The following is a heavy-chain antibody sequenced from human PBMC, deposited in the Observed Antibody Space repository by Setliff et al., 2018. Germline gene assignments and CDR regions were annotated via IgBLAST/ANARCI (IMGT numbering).Heavy chain of an antibody. D-gene: IGHD6-13*01. CDR1: GLTFSSDA. J-gene: IGHJ4*02. V-gene: IGHV3-23*03. Sequence: PGGSLRLSCAASGLTFSSDAMTWVRQTPGKGLEWVSVISSDGTSIYYADSVKGRFTISRDNSKNTLYLQMNRLRAEDTAIYYCARCSSWHGHYPHFNYWGQGT. CDR3: ARCSSWHGHYPHFNY. CDR2: ISSDGTSI.